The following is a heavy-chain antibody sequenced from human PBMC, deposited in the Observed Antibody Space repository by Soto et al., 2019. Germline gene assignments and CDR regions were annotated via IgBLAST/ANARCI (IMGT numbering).Heavy chain of an antibody. J-gene: IGHJ1*01. CDR1: GGSISSSAYF. D-gene: IGHD6-25*01. V-gene: IGHV4-39*01. CDR3: ARQKSSGSALQYFPQ. CDR2: IHYSGST. Sequence: QLQLQESGPGLVKPSETLSLTYTVSGGSISSSAYFWAWIRQPPGKGLGWIGSIHYSGSTYYNPSLKSGATISEDTTTTQFSMKLSSVTAADTAVYYCARQKSSGSALQYFPQWGQGTLVPVSS.